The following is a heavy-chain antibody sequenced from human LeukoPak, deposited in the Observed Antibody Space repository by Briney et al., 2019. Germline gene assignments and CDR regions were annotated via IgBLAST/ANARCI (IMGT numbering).Heavy chain of an antibody. CDR1: GGSISSYY. CDR2: IYHSGST. CDR3: ARGVTGGWYGDFQH. Sequence: SETLSLTCTVSGGSISSYYWSWIRQPPGKGLEWIGYIYHSGSTNYNPSLKSRVTISVDTSKNQFSLKLSSVTAADTAVYYCARGVTGGWYGDFQHWGQGTLVTVSS. V-gene: IGHV4-59*01. J-gene: IGHJ1*01. D-gene: IGHD6-19*01.